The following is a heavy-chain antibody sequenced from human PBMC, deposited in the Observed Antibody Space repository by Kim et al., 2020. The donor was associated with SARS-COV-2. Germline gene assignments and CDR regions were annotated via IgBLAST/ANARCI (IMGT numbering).Heavy chain of an antibody. V-gene: IGHV1-18*01. Sequence: ASVKVSCKTSDDTSTKSGFSWVRQAPGQGLEWMGWINTKEGDTNYALKFQDSVTMTSGSSTNTAYMDLRGLKSDDTAVYYFLRGTWGDINDYWGQGTLVT. D-gene: IGHD3-16*01. CDR1: DDTSTKSG. J-gene: IGHJ4*02. CDR3: LRGTWGDINDY. CDR2: INTKEGDT.